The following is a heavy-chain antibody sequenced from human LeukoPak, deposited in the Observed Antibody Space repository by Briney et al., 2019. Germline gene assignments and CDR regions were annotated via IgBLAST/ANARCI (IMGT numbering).Heavy chain of an antibody. CDR2: MNPNIGNT. CDR3: ARGLRYWSGGSCYFCPPYYYYMDV. Sequence: ASVTVSCKASGYTFTSYDINWVRQATGQGLEWMGWMNPNIGNTVYAQKFQGRVTMTRNTSTSTAYMELSSLRSEDTAVYYCARGLRYWSGGSCYFCPPYYYYMDVWGKGTTVTIPS. V-gene: IGHV1-8*01. D-gene: IGHD2-15*01. J-gene: IGHJ6*03. CDR1: GYTFTSYD.